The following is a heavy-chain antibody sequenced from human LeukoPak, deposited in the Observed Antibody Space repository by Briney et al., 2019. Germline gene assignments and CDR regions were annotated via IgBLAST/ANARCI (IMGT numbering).Heavy chain of an antibody. CDR1: AGSFSGYY. D-gene: IGHD3-9*01. Sequence: ASETLSLTCAVNAGSFSGYYWSWIRQPPGKGLEWIGEINHSGSTNYNPSLKSRVTISVDTSKNQFSLKLSSVTAADTAVYYCARGWLSVSLDAFDIWGQGTMVTVSS. V-gene: IGHV4-34*01. CDR2: INHSGST. J-gene: IGHJ3*02. CDR3: ARGWLSVSLDAFDI.